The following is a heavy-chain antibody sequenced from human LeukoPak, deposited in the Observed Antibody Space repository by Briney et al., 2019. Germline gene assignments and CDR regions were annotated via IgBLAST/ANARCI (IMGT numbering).Heavy chain of an antibody. CDR3: AEVRGYRY. J-gene: IGHJ4*02. D-gene: IGHD3-10*01. V-gene: IGHV3-30-3*01. Sequence: PGGSLRLSCAASGFTFSSYAMHWVRQAPGKGLEWVAVISYDGSNKYYADSVKGRFTISRDNSKNTLYLQMNSLRAEDTAVYYCAEVRGYRYWGQGTLVTVSS. CDR2: ISYDGSNK. CDR1: GFTFSSYA.